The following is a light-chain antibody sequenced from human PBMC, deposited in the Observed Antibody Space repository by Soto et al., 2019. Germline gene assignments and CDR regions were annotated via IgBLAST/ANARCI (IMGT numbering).Light chain of an antibody. CDR3: CSYAGSRKV. CDR1: SSDVGSYNL. Sequence: QSALTQPASVSGSPGQSITISCTGTSSDVGSYNLVSWYQQHPGKAPKLMIYEGSKRPSGVSNRFSGSKSCNTASLTISGLQAEDEADYYCCSYAGSRKVFGGGTQLAVL. V-gene: IGLV2-23*01. CDR2: EGS. J-gene: IGLJ2*01.